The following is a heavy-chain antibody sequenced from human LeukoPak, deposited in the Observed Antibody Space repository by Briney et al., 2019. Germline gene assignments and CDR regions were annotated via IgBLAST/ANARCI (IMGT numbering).Heavy chain of an antibody. D-gene: IGHD2-2*02. CDR3: ARDRYNCFGSL. Sequence: SETLSLTCSVSGDSISYFYWSWIRQAAGKGLEWIGRTSSSGNTDYNASLKSRVTMSVDTSKNQLSLKLSSVTAADTAVYYCARDRYNCFGSLWGQGTLGTVSS. J-gene: IGHJ4*02. CDR1: GDSISYFY. CDR2: TSSSGNT. V-gene: IGHV4-4*07.